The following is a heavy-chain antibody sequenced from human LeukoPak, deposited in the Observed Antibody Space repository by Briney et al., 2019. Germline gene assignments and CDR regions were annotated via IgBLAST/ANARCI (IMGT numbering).Heavy chain of an antibody. Sequence: GGSLRLSCAASGFTFTNYWMSWVRQAPGRGLELVANIKQDRSEKYYVDSVKGRFTIPRDNDKNTLYLQMNSLSAEHTAGCYCVRLREIPVCRGVTKSTSYFGYWGQGTLVTVSS. CDR2: IKQDRSEK. CDR1: GFTFTNYW. V-gene: IGHV3-7*01. J-gene: IGHJ4*01. CDR3: VRLREIPVCRGVTKSTSYFGY. D-gene: IGHD5-18*01.